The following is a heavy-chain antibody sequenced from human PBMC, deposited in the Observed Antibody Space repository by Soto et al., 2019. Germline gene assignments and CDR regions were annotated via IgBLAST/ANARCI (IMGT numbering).Heavy chain of an antibody. D-gene: IGHD5-12*01. CDR3: ATEFSGYEGFDY. CDR1: GFTFNRHT. CDR2: ITSSTTYI. J-gene: IGHJ4*02. Sequence: EVQLVESGGGLVKPGGSLRLSCAASGFTFNRHTMNWVRQAPGKGLEWVSSITSSTTYIYYADSVKGRFTISRDNAETSLYLQMNSLRAADTAVYYCATEFSGYEGFDYWGQGTLVTVSS. V-gene: IGHV3-21*01.